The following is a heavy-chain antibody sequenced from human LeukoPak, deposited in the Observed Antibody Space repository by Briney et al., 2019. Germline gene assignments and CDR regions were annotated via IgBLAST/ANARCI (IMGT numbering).Heavy chain of an antibody. CDR3: ARDPSLAY. CDR1: GVTFSNYG. J-gene: IGHJ4*02. V-gene: IGHV3-23*01. Sequence: GGSLRLSCEGSGVTFSNYGMHWVRQAPGKGLEWISAISGSGDRTYYADSVKGRFTVFRDNSKSTLYLQMNRLRAEDTAVYYCARDPSLAYWGQGTLVTVSS. CDR2: ISGSGDRT.